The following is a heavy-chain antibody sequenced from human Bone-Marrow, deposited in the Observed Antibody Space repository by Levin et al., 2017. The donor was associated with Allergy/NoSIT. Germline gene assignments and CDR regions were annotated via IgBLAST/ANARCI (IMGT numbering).Heavy chain of an antibody. J-gene: IGHJ4*02. CDR2: ISGSGTGT. D-gene: IGHD3-3*01. CDR3: AKDRSGSRSKGDLDY. Sequence: TGGSLRLSCAASGFTFKNYAMAWVRQAPGKGLEWVSTISGSGTGTYYADSVKGRFTVSRDNSKNTLYLQLNSLRVEDTAVFYCAKDRSGSRSKGDLDYWGQGTLVTVSS. CDR1: GFTFKNYA. V-gene: IGHV3-23*01.